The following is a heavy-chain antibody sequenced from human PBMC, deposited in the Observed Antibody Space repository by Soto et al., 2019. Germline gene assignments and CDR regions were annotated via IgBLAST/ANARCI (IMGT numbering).Heavy chain of an antibody. D-gene: IGHD6-19*01. CDR1: GAPINKFY. CDR2: IYNGDST. V-gene: IGHV4-59*01. CDR3: VQTTGWPGFDY. J-gene: IGHJ4*02. Sequence: QVQLQESGPGLVKPSETMSLTCTASGAPINKFYWNWVRQAPGKGLEWIGHIYNGDSTNYNPSLKSRVTIAVDPSRNQLSLKLRSVTAADTAVYYCVQTTGWPGFDYWGQGALVSVSS.